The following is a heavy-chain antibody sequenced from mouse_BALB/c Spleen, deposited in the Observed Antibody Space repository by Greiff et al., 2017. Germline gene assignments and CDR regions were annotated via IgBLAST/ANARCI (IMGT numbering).Heavy chain of an antibody. CDR3: ARGSLLRLRGFAY. J-gene: IGHJ3*01. V-gene: IGHV5-17*02. CDR2: ISSGSSTI. D-gene: IGHD1-2*01. Sequence: EVKLMESGGGLVQPGGSRKLSCAASGFTFSSFGMHWVRQAPEKGLEWVAYISSGSSTIYYADTVKGRFTISRDNPKNTLFLQMTSLRSEDTAMYYCARGSLLRLRGFAYWGQGTLVTVSA. CDR1: GFTFSSFG.